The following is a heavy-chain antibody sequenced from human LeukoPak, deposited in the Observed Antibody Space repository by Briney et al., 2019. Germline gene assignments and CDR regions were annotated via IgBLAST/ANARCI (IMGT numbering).Heavy chain of an antibody. V-gene: IGHV3-23*01. J-gene: IGHJ4*02. CDR3: TKAVAVAGLFDS. D-gene: IGHD6-19*01. CDR1: GFTFSSYG. CDR2: ISGSGGST. Sequence: GGSLRLSCAASGFTFSSYGMSWVRQAPGKGLEWVSAISGSGGSTYYADSVKGRFTISRDNSKNTLYLQMNSLRAEDTAVYYCTKAVAVAGLFDSWGQGTLVTVSS.